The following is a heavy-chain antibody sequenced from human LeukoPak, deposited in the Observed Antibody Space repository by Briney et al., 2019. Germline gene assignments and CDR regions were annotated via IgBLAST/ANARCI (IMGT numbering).Heavy chain of an antibody. Sequence: GGSLRLSCAASGFTFSSYGMHWVRQAPGKGLEWVAVISYDGSNKYYADSVKGRFTISRDNSKNTLYLQMNSLRAEDTAVYCCAKDRATYSSGWPNWFDPWGQGTLVTVSS. V-gene: IGHV3-30*18. CDR1: GFTFSSYG. CDR2: ISYDGSNK. D-gene: IGHD6-19*01. CDR3: AKDRATYSSGWPNWFDP. J-gene: IGHJ5*02.